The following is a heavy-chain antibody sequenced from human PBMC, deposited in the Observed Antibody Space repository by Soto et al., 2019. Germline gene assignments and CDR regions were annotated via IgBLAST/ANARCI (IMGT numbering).Heavy chain of an antibody. V-gene: IGHV3-15*01. Sequence: EVQLVESGGGLVKPGGSLRLSCAASGFTFSNAWMSWVRQAPGKGLEWVGRIKSKTDGGTTDYAAPVKGRFTISRDDSKNTLYLQMISLKTEDTAVYYCTTEKYCSSPSCHYYYYYMDVWGKGTTVTVSS. CDR1: GFTFSNAW. D-gene: IGHD2-2*01. CDR2: IKSKTDGGTT. CDR3: TTEKYCSSPSCHYYYYYMDV. J-gene: IGHJ6*03.